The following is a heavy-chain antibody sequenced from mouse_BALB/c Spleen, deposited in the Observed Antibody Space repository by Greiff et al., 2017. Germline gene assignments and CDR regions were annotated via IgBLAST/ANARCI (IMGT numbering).Heavy chain of an antibody. CDR3: ARGGSYYFDY. V-gene: IGHV5-4*02. Sequence: EVKLVESGGGLVKPGGSLKLSCAASGFTFSDYYMYWVRQTPEKRLEWVATISDGGSYTYYPDSVKGRFTISRDNAKNNLYLQMSSLKSEDTAMYYCARGGSYYFDYWGQGTILTVSS. CDR2: ISDGGSYT. J-gene: IGHJ2*01. CDR1: GFTFSDYY.